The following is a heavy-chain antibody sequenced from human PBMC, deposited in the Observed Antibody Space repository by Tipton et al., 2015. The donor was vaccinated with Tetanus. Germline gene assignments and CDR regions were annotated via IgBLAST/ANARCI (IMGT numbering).Heavy chain of an antibody. CDR1: GGSVNSDDYY. CDR3: ARNVYTVTNDAFDI. CDR2: IHHSGLA. J-gene: IGHJ3*02. V-gene: IGHV4-30-4*08. Sequence: TLSLTCTVSGGSVNSDDYYWTWIRQHPGKGLEWIAFIHHSGLAFSKPSLKSRVSISIDTSQNQFSLRLTSVTAADTAVYFCARNVYTVTNDAFDIWGHGTLVNVSS. D-gene: IGHD4-11*01.